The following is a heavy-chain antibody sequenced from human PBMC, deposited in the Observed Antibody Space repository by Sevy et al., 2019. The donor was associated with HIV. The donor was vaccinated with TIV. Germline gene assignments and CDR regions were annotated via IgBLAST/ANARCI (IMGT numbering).Heavy chain of an antibody. J-gene: IGHJ4*02. Sequence: GGSLRLSCAASGFNFRTHAMHWVRQPPGKGLEWVAVISSTGSHKYYANSMRGRFTISRDNSENTLSLQMNGLRLDDTGLYYCAREAGYTTTWSPGNYWGLGTLVTVSS. CDR1: GFNFRTHA. CDR2: ISSTGSHK. D-gene: IGHD5-12*01. CDR3: AREAGYTTTWSPGNY. V-gene: IGHV3-30-3*01.